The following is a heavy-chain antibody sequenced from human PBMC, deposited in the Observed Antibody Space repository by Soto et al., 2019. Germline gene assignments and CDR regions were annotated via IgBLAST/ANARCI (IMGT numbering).Heavy chain of an antibody. V-gene: IGHV4-59*01. J-gene: IGHJ6*03. Sequence: PSETLSLSCTVSGGSISSYYWSWIRQPPGKGLEWIGYIYYSGSTNYNPSLKSRVTISVDTSKNQFSLKLSSVTAADTAVYYCARELEGYGHYSDTNYYYMDVWGKGTTVT. CDR1: GGSISSYY. CDR3: ARELEGYGHYSDTNYYYMDV. CDR2: IYYSGST. D-gene: IGHD4-17*01.